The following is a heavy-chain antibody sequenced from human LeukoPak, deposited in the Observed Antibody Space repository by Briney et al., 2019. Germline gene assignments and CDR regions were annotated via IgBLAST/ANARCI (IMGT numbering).Heavy chain of an antibody. Sequence: GGSLRLSCAASGFTFDDYAMHWVRQAPGKGLEWVAVISYDGSNKYYADSVRGRFTISRDNSKNTLYLQMNSLRAEDTAVYYCARDTGTYWGQGTLVTVSS. CDR1: GFTFDDYA. V-gene: IGHV3-30-3*01. CDR3: ARDTGTY. J-gene: IGHJ4*02. D-gene: IGHD1-1*01. CDR2: ISYDGSNK.